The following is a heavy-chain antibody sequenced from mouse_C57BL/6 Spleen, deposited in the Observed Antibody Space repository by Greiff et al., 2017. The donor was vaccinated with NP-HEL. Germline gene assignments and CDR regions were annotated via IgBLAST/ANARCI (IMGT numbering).Heavy chain of an antibody. Sequence: QVQLQQPGAELVRPGTSVKLSCKASGYTFTSYWMHWVKQRPGQGLEWIGVIDPSDSYTNYNQKFKGKATLTVDTSSSTAYRQLSSLTSEDSAVYYCARTPYGSMRAMDYWGQGTSVTVSS. J-gene: IGHJ4*01. CDR1: GYTFTSYW. CDR2: IDPSDSYT. CDR3: ARTPYGSMRAMDY. D-gene: IGHD1-1*01. V-gene: IGHV1-59*01.